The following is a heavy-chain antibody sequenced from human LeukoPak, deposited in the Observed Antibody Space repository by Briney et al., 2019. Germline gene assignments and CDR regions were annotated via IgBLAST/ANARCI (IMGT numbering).Heavy chain of an antibody. CDR2: INPSGGST. Sequence: ASVKVSCKASGYTFTSYYMHWVRQAPGQGLEWMGIINPSGGSTSYAQKFQGRVTMTRDTSTSTVYMELSSLRSEDTAVYYCARAPIGLLWFGELYVWGQGTTVTVSS. D-gene: IGHD3-10*01. V-gene: IGHV1-46*01. CDR3: ARAPIGLLWFGELYV. J-gene: IGHJ6*02. CDR1: GYTFTSYY.